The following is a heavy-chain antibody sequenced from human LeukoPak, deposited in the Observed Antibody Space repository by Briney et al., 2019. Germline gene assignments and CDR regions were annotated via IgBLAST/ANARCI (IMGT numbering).Heavy chain of an antibody. V-gene: IGHV3-21*01. D-gene: IGHD3-22*01. J-gene: IGHJ4*02. CDR2: ISISSSYI. CDR1: GSTFSCYS. Sequence: GGSLRLSCAASGSTFSCYSMNSVRQAPGKGLEWVSSISISSSYIYYADTVKGRFTISRDNAKNSLYLQMNSVRAEDTAGYYCAITYYYDSSADTGDYWGQGTLVTVSS. CDR3: AITYYYDSSADTGDY.